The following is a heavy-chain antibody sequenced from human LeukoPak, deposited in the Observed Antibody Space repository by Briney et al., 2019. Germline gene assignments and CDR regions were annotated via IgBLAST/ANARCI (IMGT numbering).Heavy chain of an antibody. Sequence: PGGSLRLSCAASGFTFSSYSMNWVRQAPGKGLEWVSYISSSSSTIYYADSVKGRFTISRDNAKNSLYLQMNSLRAEDTAVYYCARGAEYCSGGSCYNWFDPWGQGTLVTVSS. J-gene: IGHJ5*02. V-gene: IGHV3-48*01. CDR2: ISSSSSTI. D-gene: IGHD2-15*01. CDR3: ARGAEYCSGGSCYNWFDP. CDR1: GFTFSSYS.